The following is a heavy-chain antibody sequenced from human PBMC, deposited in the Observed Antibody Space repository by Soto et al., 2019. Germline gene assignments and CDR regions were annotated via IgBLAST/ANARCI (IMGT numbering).Heavy chain of an antibody. Sequence: LCGGSISSRSYYWGWIRQPPGKGLEWIGSIYYSGSTYYNPSLKSRVTISVDTSKNQFSLKLSSVTAADTAVYYCARANYSGAFDIWGQGTMVTVSS. CDR2: IYYSGST. D-gene: IGHD2-15*01. J-gene: IGHJ3*02. CDR3: ARANYSGAFDI. V-gene: IGHV4-39*01. CDR1: GGSISSRSYY.